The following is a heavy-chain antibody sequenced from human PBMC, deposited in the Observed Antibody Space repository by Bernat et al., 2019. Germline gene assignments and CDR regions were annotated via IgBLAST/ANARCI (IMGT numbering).Heavy chain of an antibody. Sequence: QLQLQESGPGLVKPSEPLSLTCTVSGGSISSSSYYWGWIRQPPGKGLEWIGSIYYSGSTYYNPSLKSRVTISVDTSKNQFSLKLSSVTAADTAVYYCARCSGGSCYSFAFDIWGQGTMVTVSS. J-gene: IGHJ3*02. CDR1: GGSISSSSYY. D-gene: IGHD2-15*01. V-gene: IGHV4-39*01. CDR2: IYYSGST. CDR3: ARCSGGSCYSFAFDI.